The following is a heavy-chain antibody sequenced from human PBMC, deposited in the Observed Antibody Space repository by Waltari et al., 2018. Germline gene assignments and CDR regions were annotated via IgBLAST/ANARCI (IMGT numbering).Heavy chain of an antibody. CDR2: INPNRCGT. CDR3: AIPGRDYYYGMDV. Sequence: QVQLVQSGAEVKKPGASVKVSCKASGYTFTGYYMHWVRQAPGQGLEWMGRINPNRCGTNYAQKLQGRVTMTRDTSISTAYMELSRLRSDDTAVYYCAIPGRDYYYGMDVWGQGTTVTVSS. V-gene: IGHV1-2*06. CDR1: GYTFTGYY. J-gene: IGHJ6*02.